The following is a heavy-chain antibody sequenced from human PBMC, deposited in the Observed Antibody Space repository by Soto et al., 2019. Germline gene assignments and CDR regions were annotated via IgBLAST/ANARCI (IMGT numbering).Heavy chain of an antibody. V-gene: IGHV3-23*01. CDR1: GFTFSSYA. J-gene: IGHJ3*02. Sequence: PGFTFSSYAMSWVRQAPGEGLEWVSAISGSGGSTYYADSVKGRFTISRDNSKNTLYLQMNSLRAEDTAVYYCAKCSFWSDYDAFDIWGQGTMVTVSS. CDR3: AKCSFWSDYDAFDI. CDR2: ISGSGGST. D-gene: IGHD3-3*01.